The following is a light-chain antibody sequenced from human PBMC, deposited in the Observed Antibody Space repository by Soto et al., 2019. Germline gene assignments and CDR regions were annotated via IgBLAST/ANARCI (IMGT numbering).Light chain of an antibody. CDR2: GAS. CDR3: QHYNNWPSLT. V-gene: IGKV3-15*01. J-gene: IGKJ4*01. Sequence: EIVMTQSPATLSVSPGERATLSCRASQSVSSNLAWYQQKPGQAPRLLIYGASTRATGIPARFSGSRSGTEFTLTISSLQSEDFAIYYCQHYNNWPSLTFGGGTKVEIK. CDR1: QSVSSN.